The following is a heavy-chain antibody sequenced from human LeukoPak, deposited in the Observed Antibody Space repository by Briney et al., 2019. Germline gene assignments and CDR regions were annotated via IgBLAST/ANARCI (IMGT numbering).Heavy chain of an antibody. CDR2: ISGSGGDT. CDR3: TRYNNDHFDY. Sequence: GGSLRLSCAASGFTFSTYAMSWVRQAPGKGLEWVSGISGSGGDTCYADSVKGRFTISRDNSKNTMSVQMDDLRAEDTAVYYCTRYNNDHFDYWGQGTLVTVSS. V-gene: IGHV3-23*01. CDR1: GFTFSTYA. J-gene: IGHJ4*02. D-gene: IGHD1-14*01.